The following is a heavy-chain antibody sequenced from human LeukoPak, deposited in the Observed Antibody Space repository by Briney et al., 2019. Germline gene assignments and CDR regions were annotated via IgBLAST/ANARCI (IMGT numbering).Heavy chain of an antibody. CDR1: GFTFSSYS. V-gene: IGHV3-21*01. Sequence: GGSLRLSCAASGFTFSSYSMKWVRQAPGKGLEWVSSISTSSSYIYYADSVKGRFTIFRDNAKNSLYLQMNSLRAEDTAVYYCARALSSRDAFDIWGRGTMVTVSS. D-gene: IGHD6-13*01. J-gene: IGHJ3*02. CDR3: ARALSSRDAFDI. CDR2: ISTSSSYI.